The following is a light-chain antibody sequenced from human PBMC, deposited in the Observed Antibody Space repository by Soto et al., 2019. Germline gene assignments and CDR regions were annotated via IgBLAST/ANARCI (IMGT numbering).Light chain of an antibody. V-gene: IGLV1-44*01. J-gene: IGLJ1*01. CDR2: SNN. Sequence: QSVLTQPPSASATPGQRVTISCSGSNSKIGSNTVNWYQQLPGTAPKLLIYSNNQRPSGVPDRFSGSKSGTSASLAISGLQSEDEADYYCAAWDDSRNGSYVFGTGTKVTVL. CDR3: AAWDDSRNGSYV. CDR1: NSKIGSNT.